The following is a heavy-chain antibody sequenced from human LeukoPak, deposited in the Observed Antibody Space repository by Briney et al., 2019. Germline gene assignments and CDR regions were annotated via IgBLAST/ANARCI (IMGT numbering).Heavy chain of an antibody. CDR2: IYYSGST. CDR1: AGSISSYY. D-gene: IGHD3-22*01. CDR3: ARGIVAVVTDAFGI. J-gene: IGHJ3*02. V-gene: IGHV4-59*01. Sequence: SETLSLTCTVSAGSISSYYWSWIRQPPGKGLEWIGYIYYSGSTNYNPSLKSRVTISVDTSKNQFSLKLSSVSAADTAVYYCARGIVAVVTDAFGIWGQGTMVTVSS.